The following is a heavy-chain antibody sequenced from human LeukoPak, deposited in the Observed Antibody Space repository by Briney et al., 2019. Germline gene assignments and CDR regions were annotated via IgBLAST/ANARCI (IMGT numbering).Heavy chain of an antibody. Sequence: GASVKVSCKTSGYTFTNYDINWVRQATGQGLEWMGWMNPYSGYAGYAQKFQGRVTMTRDTSTSTVYMELSSLRSEDTAVYYCASASFGEMATRGAFDIWGQGTMVTVSS. D-gene: IGHD5-24*01. CDR1: GYTFTNYD. CDR2: MNPYSGYA. V-gene: IGHV1-8*02. J-gene: IGHJ3*02. CDR3: ASASFGEMATRGAFDI.